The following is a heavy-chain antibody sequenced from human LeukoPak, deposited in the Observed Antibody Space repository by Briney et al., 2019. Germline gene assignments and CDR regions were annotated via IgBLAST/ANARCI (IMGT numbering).Heavy chain of an antibody. CDR2: IHYSGST. D-gene: IGHD3-10*01. J-gene: IGHJ4*02. CDR1: GDSISNYY. V-gene: IGHV4-59*08. CDR3: LREGGGY. Sequence: SDTLSLTCTVSGDSISNYYWSWMRQPPGKGLEWIGNIHYSGSTEYNPSLKSRVTITVHTSKTQFSLELSSVTAAGTAVYYCLREGGGYWGQGTLVTVSS.